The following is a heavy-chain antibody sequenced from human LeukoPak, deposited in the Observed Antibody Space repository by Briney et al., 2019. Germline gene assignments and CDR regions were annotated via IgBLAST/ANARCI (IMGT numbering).Heavy chain of an antibody. CDR3: ARCGGRGYSYGYPSYYYYMDV. V-gene: IGHV3-11*04. D-gene: IGHD5-18*01. Sequence: GGSLRLSCAASGFRFSDYYMSWIRQAPGKGLEWVSHISSSGSTIYYADSVKGRFTISRDNAKSSLYLQMNRLRAEDTAVYYCARCGGRGYSYGYPSYYYYMDVWGKGTTVTVSS. CDR2: ISSSGSTI. J-gene: IGHJ6*03. CDR1: GFRFSDYY.